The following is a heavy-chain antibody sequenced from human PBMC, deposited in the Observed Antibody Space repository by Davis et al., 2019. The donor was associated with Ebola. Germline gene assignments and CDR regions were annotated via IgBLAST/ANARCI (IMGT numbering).Heavy chain of an antibody. CDR3: ARDPYNYGSGSYGFWFDP. V-gene: IGHV3-74*01. Sequence: HTGGSLRLSCAASGFTFSSYWMHWVRQGPGKGLVWVSRIKTDGSSTNYADSVKGRFTISRDNAKNSLYLQMNSLRAEDTAVYYCARDPYNYGSGSYGFWFDPWGQGTLVTVSS. J-gene: IGHJ5*02. CDR2: IKTDGSST. D-gene: IGHD3-10*01. CDR1: GFTFSSYW.